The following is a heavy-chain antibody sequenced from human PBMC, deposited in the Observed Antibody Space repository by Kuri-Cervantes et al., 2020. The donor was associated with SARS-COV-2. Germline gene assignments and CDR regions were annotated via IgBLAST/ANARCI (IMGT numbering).Heavy chain of an antibody. CDR1: GFTFSSYA. Sequence: LSLTCAASGFTFSSYAMSWVRQAPGKGLEWVGRIKSKTDGGTTDYAAPVKGRFTISRDDSKNTLYLQMNSLKTEDTAVYYRTTSITGTPFDYWGQGTLVTVSS. V-gene: IGHV3-15*01. D-gene: IGHD1-20*01. CDR2: IKSKTDGGTT. J-gene: IGHJ4*02. CDR3: TTSITGTPFDY.